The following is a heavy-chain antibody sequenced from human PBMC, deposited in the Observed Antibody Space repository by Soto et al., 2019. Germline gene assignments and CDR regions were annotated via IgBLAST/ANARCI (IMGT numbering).Heavy chain of an antibody. CDR3: ARGNWNYVDY. CDR1: GYSFTSYW. D-gene: IGHD1-20*01. CDR2: IYPGDSDT. Sequence: PGESLKISCKGSGYSFTSYWIGWVRQMPGKGLEGMGIIYPGDSDTRYSPSFQGQVTISADKPISTAYLQLSRLKASDTAMYYCARGNWNYVDYWRQGTLVTVSS. J-gene: IGHJ4*02. V-gene: IGHV5-51*01.